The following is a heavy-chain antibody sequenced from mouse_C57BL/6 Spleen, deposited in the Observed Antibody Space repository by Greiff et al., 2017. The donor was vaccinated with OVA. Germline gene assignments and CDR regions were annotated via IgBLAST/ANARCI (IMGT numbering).Heavy chain of an antibody. Sequence: VQLQQSGTELVKPGASVKLSCKASGYTFTSYWMHWVKQRPGQGLEWIGNINPSNGGTNYNEKFKSKATLTVDKSSSTAYMQLSSLTSEDSAVYYCAREANWDDHLAYWGQGTLVTVSA. CDR3: AREANWDDHLAY. J-gene: IGHJ3*01. V-gene: IGHV1-53*01. D-gene: IGHD4-1*01. CDR2: INPSNGGT. CDR1: GYTFTSYW.